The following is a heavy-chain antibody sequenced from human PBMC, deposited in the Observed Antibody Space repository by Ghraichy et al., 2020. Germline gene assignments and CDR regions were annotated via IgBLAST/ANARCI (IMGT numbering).Heavy chain of an antibody. J-gene: IGHJ4*02. CDR3: ARDDSYSTKPFDY. CDR1: GFTFSNYN. V-gene: IGHV3-21*01. Sequence: GGSLRLSCAASGFTFSNYNMNWVRQAPGKGLEWVSSISSSSSYIYYADSVKGRFTISRDNAKNSLYLQMHSLRAEDTAVYYCARDDSYSTKPFDYWGQGTLVTVSS. D-gene: IGHD6-13*01. CDR2: ISSSSSYI.